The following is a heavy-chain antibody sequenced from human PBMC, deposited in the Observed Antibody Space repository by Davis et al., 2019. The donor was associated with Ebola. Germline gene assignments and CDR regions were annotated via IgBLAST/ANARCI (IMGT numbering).Heavy chain of an antibody. CDR2: IYYSGST. Sequence: SETLSLTCTVSGGPISSYYWSWIRQPPGKGLEWIGYIYYSGSTNYNPSLKSRVTISVDTSKNQFSLKLSSVTAANTAVYYCARGQYSNSFYYYYYGMDVWGQGTTVTVSS. J-gene: IGHJ6*02. CDR1: GGPISSYY. D-gene: IGHD4-11*01. V-gene: IGHV4-59*01. CDR3: ARGQYSNSFYYYYYGMDV.